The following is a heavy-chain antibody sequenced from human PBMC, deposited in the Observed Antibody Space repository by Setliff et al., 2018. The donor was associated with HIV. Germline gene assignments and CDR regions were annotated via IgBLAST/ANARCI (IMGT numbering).Heavy chain of an antibody. V-gene: IGHV1-18*01. D-gene: IGHD3-3*01. CDR2: ISANNGSS. Sequence: GASVKVSCKSSGYTFTKYGITWVRQAPGQGLEWVGWISANNGSSYFAQKLQDRVTMTSDTSTSTAYMELRSLRSDDTAVYYCARVRERVTIFGVVRDFDSWGQGTLVTVSS. CDR1: GYTFTKYG. CDR3: ARVRERVTIFGVVRDFDS. J-gene: IGHJ4*02.